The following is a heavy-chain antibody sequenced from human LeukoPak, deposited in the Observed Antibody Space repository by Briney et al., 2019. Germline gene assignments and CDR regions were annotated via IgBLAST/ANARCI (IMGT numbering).Heavy chain of an antibody. CDR2: IYPGDSDT. Sequence: GESLKISCKGSGYSFTSYWIGWVRQMPGKGLEWKGIIYPGDSDTRYSPSFQGQVTISADKSISTAYLQWSSLKASDTAMYYCARQGAYCGGDCYSGYYGMDVWGQGTTVTVSS. D-gene: IGHD2-21*02. CDR1: GYSFTSYW. J-gene: IGHJ6*02. CDR3: ARQGAYCGGDCYSGYYGMDV. V-gene: IGHV5-51*01.